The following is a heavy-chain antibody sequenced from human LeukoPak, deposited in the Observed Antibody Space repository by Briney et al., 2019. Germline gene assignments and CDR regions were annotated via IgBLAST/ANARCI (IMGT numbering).Heavy chain of an antibody. CDR2: ISYDGSNK. CDR3: AKAKTAMVRWGYYFMDV. D-gene: IGHD5-18*01. J-gene: IGHJ6*03. Sequence: GGSLRLSCAASGFTFSSYAMHWVRQAPGKGLEWVAVISYDGSNKYYADSVKGRFTISRDNSKNTLYLQMNSLRAEDTALYYCAKAKTAMVRWGYYFMDVWGKGTTVTISS. CDR1: GFTFSSYA. V-gene: IGHV3-30*04.